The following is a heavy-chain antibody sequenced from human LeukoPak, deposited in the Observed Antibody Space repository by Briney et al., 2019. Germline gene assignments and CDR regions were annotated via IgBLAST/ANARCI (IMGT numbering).Heavy chain of an antibody. D-gene: IGHD5-24*01. Sequence: GRSLRLSCAASGFTFDDYAMHWVRQAPGKGLEWVSGISWNSGSIGYADSVKGRFTISRDNAKNSLYLQMNSLRAEDTALYYCAKDQRRDGYNLIWYFDLWGRGTLVTVSS. CDR1: GFTFDDYA. V-gene: IGHV3-9*01. J-gene: IGHJ2*01. CDR2: ISWNSGSI. CDR3: AKDQRRDGYNLIWYFDL.